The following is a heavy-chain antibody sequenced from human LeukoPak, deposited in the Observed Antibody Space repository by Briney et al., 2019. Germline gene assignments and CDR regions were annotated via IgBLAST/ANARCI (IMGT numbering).Heavy chain of an antibody. Sequence: GGSLRLSCAASEFTVSSNYMSWVRQAPGKGLGWVSSIYSGGSTYYADSVKGRFTISRDSSENTLCLQMNSLRAEDTAVHYCARGHNWNDRGAFDIWGQGTMVTVSS. CDR2: IYSGGST. V-gene: IGHV3-53*01. J-gene: IGHJ3*02. D-gene: IGHD1-1*01. CDR3: ARGHNWNDRGAFDI. CDR1: EFTVSSNY.